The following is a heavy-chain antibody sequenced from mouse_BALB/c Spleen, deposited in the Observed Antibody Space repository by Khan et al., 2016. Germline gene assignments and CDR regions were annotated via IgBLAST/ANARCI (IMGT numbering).Heavy chain of an antibody. D-gene: IGHD1-1*01. CDR2: INPGSGGT. Sequence: QVQLQQSGAELVRPGTSVKVSCKATGYAFTNYLIEWVKQRPGQGLEWIGVINPGSGGTNYNEKFKGKATLTADKSSSTAYMQRSSLTSDDSAVYFCARGYGSSYYWGQGTTLTVSS. CDR3: ARGYGSSYY. V-gene: IGHV1-54*01. CDR1: GYAFTNYL. J-gene: IGHJ2*01.